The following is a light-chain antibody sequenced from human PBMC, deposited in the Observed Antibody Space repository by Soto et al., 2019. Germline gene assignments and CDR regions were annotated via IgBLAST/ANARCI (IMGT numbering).Light chain of an antibody. CDR1: QSIGGSY. Sequence: EIVLTQSPGTLSISPGERGTLSCWASQSIGGSYLAWYQQRPGQAPRLLIYGASKRATGIPDRFSGSGSETDFTLTISRLDPEDIALYYCQQFGRSPRTFGQGTRVEIK. J-gene: IGKJ1*01. CDR2: GAS. CDR3: QQFGRSPRT. V-gene: IGKV3-20*01.